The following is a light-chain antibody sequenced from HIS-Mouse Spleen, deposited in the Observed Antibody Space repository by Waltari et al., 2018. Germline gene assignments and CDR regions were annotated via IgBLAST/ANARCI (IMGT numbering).Light chain of an antibody. CDR3: YSTDSSGNHRV. V-gene: IGLV3-10*01. CDR2: EDS. J-gene: IGLJ2*01. Sequence: SYELTQPPSVSVSPGQTARITRSGDALPKKYAYWYQQKSGQAPVLVIYEDSKRPSGILERFSGSSSGTMATLTISGAQVEDEADYYCYSTDSSGNHRVFGGGTKLTVL. CDR1: ALPKKY.